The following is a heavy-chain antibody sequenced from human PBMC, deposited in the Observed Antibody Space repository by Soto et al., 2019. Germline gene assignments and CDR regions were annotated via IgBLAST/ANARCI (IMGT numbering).Heavy chain of an antibody. CDR3: GRSVVGATGEILYNAMDV. CDR1: GYTFTSYA. D-gene: IGHD1-26*01. Sequence: QVQLVQSGAEVKKPGASVQVSCKASGYTFTSYALLWVRQARGERPEWMGWINAANGDTKYSKKFQGRVTITRDTSASTGYMELSSLRSEDTAVYFCGRSVVGATGEILYNAMDVWGQGTTVTVSS. V-gene: IGHV1-3*01. J-gene: IGHJ6*02. CDR2: INAANGDT.